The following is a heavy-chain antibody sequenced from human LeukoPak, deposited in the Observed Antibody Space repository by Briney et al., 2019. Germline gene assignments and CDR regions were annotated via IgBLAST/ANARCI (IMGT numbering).Heavy chain of an antibody. CDR2: ISSSGSTI. Sequence: GASLRLSCAASGFTFSDYYMSWIRQAPGKGLEWVSYISSSGSTIYYADSVKGRFTISRDNAKNSLYLQMNSLRAEDTAVYYCARKKNTYYSFDYWGQGTLVTVSS. J-gene: IGHJ4*02. CDR1: GFTFSDYY. CDR3: ARKKNTYYSFDY. V-gene: IGHV3-11*01. D-gene: IGHD3-10*01.